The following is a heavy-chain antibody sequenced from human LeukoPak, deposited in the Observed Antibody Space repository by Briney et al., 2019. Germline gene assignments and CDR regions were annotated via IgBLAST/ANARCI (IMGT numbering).Heavy chain of an antibody. J-gene: IGHJ4*02. Sequence: ASVKVSCKASGYTFTSYDINWVRQATGQGLEWMGWMNPNSGNTGYAQKFQGRVTITRNTSISTAYMELSSLRSEDTAVYYCARGLPRYGDYSPRRYNFDYWGQGTLVTVSS. CDR2: MNPNSGNT. V-gene: IGHV1-8*03. CDR1: GYTFTSYD. CDR3: ARGLPRYGDYSPRRYNFDY. D-gene: IGHD4-17*01.